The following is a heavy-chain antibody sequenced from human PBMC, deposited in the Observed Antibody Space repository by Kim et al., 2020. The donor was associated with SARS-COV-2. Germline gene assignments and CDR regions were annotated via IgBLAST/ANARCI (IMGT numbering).Heavy chain of an antibody. Sequence: GGSLRLSCAASGFTFDDYAMHWVRQXPGKXXEXXSXIFWDAPSIXYAXXXKGRFTISXNNARTSLYLXMNNLRXEXXXXXXXTRGQPXTVTTLYYFDSWGQGXLVT. CDR1: GFTFDDYA. CDR2: IFWDAPSI. CDR3: TRGQPXTVTTLYYFDS. J-gene: IGHJ4*02. V-gene: IGHV3-9*01. D-gene: IGHD4-17*01.